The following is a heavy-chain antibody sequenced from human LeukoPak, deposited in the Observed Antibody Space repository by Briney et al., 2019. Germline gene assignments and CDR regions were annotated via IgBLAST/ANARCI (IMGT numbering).Heavy chain of an antibody. D-gene: IGHD3-3*01. J-gene: IGHJ6*02. CDR2: IYPGDYDT. CDR1: GSHFTSYW. V-gene: IGHV5-51*01. CDR3: ARFSSYYDFWSGYPQPDSYGMDV. Sequence: NAGESLEISCKGSGSHFTSYWIGWVRQVPGKGLEWMGIIYPGDYDTRYSPSFQGQVTISADKSISTAYLQWSSLKASDTAMYYCARFSSYYDFWSGYPQPDSYGMDVWGQGTTVTVSS.